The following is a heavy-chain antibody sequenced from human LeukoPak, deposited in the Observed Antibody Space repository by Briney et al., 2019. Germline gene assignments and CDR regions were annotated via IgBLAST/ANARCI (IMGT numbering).Heavy chain of an antibody. CDR1: GGSISSYY. D-gene: IGHD6-6*01. J-gene: IGHJ4*02. CDR3: ARESIAAPFDY. CDR2: VYYSGST. Sequence: PSETLSLTCTVSGGSISSYYWSWIGQPPGKGLEWIWYVYYSGSTNYNPSLKSRVTISVDTSKNQFSLKLSPVTAADTAVYYCARESIAAPFDYWGQGTLVTVSS. V-gene: IGHV4-59*01.